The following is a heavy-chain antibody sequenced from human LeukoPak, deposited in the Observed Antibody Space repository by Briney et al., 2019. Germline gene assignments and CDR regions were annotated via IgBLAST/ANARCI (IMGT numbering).Heavy chain of an antibody. Sequence: SETLSLTCTVSGYSISSGFYWSWIRQPAGKGLEWIGRIYTSGSTNYNPSLKSRVTMSVDTSKNQFSLKLSSVTAADTAVYYCARGPDFGWLFYFDYWGQGTLVTVSS. CDR2: IYTSGST. J-gene: IGHJ4*02. D-gene: IGHD3-9*01. CDR1: GYSISSGFY. CDR3: ARGPDFGWLFYFDY. V-gene: IGHV4-4*07.